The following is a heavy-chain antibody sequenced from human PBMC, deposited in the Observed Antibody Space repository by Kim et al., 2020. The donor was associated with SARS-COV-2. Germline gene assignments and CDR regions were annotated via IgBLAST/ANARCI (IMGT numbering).Heavy chain of an antibody. J-gene: IGHJ5*02. CDR2: INHSGST. CDR1: GGSFSGYY. CDR3: ARGPKLLWFGTYRNWFDP. V-gene: IGHV4-34*01. D-gene: IGHD3-10*01. Sequence: SETLSLTCAVYGGSFSGYYWSWIRQPPGKGLEWIGEINHSGSTNYNPSLKSRVTISVDTSKNQFSLKLSSVTAADTAVYYCARGPKLLWFGTYRNWFDPWGQGTLVTVSS.